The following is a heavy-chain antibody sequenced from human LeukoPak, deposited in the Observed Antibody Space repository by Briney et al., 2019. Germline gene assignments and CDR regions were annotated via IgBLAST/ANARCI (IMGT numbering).Heavy chain of an antibody. J-gene: IGHJ4*02. CDR1: GFTFSSYA. Sequence: GGSLRLSCTASGFTFSSYAMSWVRQAPGKGLEWVSGIIGSGGSTYYADSVKGRFTISRDNSKNTLYLQMNSLRAEDTAVYYCAKEKQLWLRDSFDYWGQGTLVTVSS. CDR3: AKEKQLWLRDSFDY. V-gene: IGHV3-23*01. CDR2: IIGSGGST. D-gene: IGHD5-18*01.